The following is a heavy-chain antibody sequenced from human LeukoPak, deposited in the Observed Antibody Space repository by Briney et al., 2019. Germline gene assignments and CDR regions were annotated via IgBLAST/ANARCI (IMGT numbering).Heavy chain of an antibody. CDR2: IYHSGST. J-gene: IGHJ4*02. D-gene: IGHD6-6*01. CDR1: GGSISSGGYY. V-gene: IGHV4-30-2*01. CDR3: ARGYSSSSVASCFLDY. Sequence: SQTLSLTCTVSGGSISSGGYYWSWIRQPPGKGLEWFGSIYHSGSTYYNPSLKSRVTISVDRSKNQFSLKLSSVTAADTAVYYCARGYSSSSVASCFLDYWGQGTLVTVSS.